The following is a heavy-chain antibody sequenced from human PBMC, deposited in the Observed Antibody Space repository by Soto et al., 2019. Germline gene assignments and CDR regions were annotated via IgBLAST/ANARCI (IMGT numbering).Heavy chain of an antibody. J-gene: IGHJ5*02. CDR3: AKSTQKSSGWYVNWFDP. D-gene: IGHD6-19*01. CDR1: GFTFSSYA. V-gene: IGHV3-23*01. Sequence: GGSLSLSCAASGFTFSSYAMSWVRQAPGKGLEWVSAISGSGGSTYYADSVKGRFTISRDNSKNTLYLQMNSLRAEDTAVYYCAKSTQKSSGWYVNWFDPWGQGTLVTVSS. CDR2: ISGSGGST.